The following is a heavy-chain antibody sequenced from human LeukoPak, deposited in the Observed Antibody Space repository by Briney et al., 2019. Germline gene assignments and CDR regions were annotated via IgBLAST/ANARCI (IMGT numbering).Heavy chain of an antibody. CDR1: GGSISTSNYY. J-gene: IGHJ6*03. CDR2: IFYSGST. CDR3: ARDDLQLVRRLGGSTEYYYYYYMDV. D-gene: IGHD6-13*01. Sequence: PSETLSLTCTVSGGSISTSNYYWGWIRQPPGKGLEWIGNIFYSGSTYYSPSLRSRVTISLDTSRNQFSLQLNSVTPEDTAVYYCARDDLQLVRRLGGSTEYYYYYYMDVWGKGTTVTVSS. V-gene: IGHV4-39*07.